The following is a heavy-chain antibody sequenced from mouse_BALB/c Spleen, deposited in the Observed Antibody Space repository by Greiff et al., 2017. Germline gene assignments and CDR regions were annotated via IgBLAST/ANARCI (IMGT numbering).Heavy chain of an antibody. J-gene: IGHJ2*01. CDR3: ATILYGYDEGPHD. D-gene: IGHD2-2*01. CDR1: GFNIKDTY. Sequence: EVQLVESGAELVKPGASVKLSCTASGFNIKDTYMHWVKQRPEQGLEWIGRIDPANGNTKYDPKFQGKATITADTSSNTAYLQLSSLTSEDTAVYYCATILYGYDEGPHDWGQGTTLTVSS. V-gene: IGHV14-3*02. CDR2: IDPANGNT.